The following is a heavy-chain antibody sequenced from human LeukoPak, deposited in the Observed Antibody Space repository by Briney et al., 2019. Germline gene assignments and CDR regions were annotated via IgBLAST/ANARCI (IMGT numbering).Heavy chain of an antibody. CDR3: AKGPLWSGSFDY. J-gene: IGHJ4*02. CDR2: ISGSGGST. D-gene: IGHD3-3*01. Sequence: GGSLRLSCAASGFTFSSYSMNWVRQAPGKGLEWVSAISGSGGSTYYADSVKGRFTISRDNSKNTLYLQMNSLRAEDTAVYYCAKGPLWSGSFDYWGQGTLVTVSS. CDR1: GFTFSSYS. V-gene: IGHV3-23*01.